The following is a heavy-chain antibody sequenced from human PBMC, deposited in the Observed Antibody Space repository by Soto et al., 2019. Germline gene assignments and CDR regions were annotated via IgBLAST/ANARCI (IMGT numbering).Heavy chain of an antibody. J-gene: IGHJ6*02. CDR2: TYYRSKWYN. CDR3: ARDLDIVATPDHPNYYYYYGMDV. V-gene: IGHV6-1*01. D-gene: IGHD5-12*01. CDR1: GDSVSSNSAA. Sequence: SQTLSLTCAISGDSVSSNSAAWNWIRQSPSRGLEWLGRTYYRSKWYNDYAVSVKSRITINPDTSKNQFSLQLNSVTPEDTAVYYCARDLDIVATPDHPNYYYYYGMDVWGQGTKVTVSS.